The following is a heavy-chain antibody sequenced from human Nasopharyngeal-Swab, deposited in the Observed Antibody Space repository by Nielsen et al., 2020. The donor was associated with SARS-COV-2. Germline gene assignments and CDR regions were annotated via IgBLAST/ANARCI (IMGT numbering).Heavy chain of an antibody. CDR1: GYTFTSYD. CDR3: ASRPASVRAVAGATDY. J-gene: IGHJ4*02. Sequence: ASVKVSCKASGYTFTSYDINWVRQATGQGLEWMGWMNPNSGNTGYAQKFQGRVTMTRNTSISTAYMELSSLRSEDTAVYYCASRPASVRAVAGATDYWGQGTLVTVSS. CDR2: MNPNSGNT. V-gene: IGHV1-8*01. D-gene: IGHD6-19*01.